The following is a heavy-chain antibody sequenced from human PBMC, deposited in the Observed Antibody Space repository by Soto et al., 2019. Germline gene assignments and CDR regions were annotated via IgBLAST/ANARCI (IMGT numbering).Heavy chain of an antibody. V-gene: IGHV4-59*01. CDR1: GGSISSYY. J-gene: IGHJ6*02. Sequence: SETLSLTCTVSGGSISSYYWSWIRQPPGKGLEWIGYIYYSGSTNYNPSLKSRVTISVDTSKNQFSLKLSSVTAADTAVYYCARDRIAAAGYYYYHYGMDVWGQGTTVTVSS. D-gene: IGHD6-13*01. CDR2: IYYSGST. CDR3: ARDRIAAAGYYYYHYGMDV.